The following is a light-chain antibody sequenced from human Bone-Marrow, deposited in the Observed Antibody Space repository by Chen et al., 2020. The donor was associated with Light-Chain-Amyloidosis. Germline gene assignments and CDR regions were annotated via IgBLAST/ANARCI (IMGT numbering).Light chain of an antibody. V-gene: IGKV3-11*01. J-gene: IGKJ2*04. Sequence: EIVLTQSPATLSLSPGERATLSCRASQTITSYLAWYQHNPGQPPRLLMYDASNRATGIPARFSGSGSGTDFTLTISSLEPEDFAIYYCQQRRSWPCSFGQGTRLEI. CDR2: DAS. CDR3: QQRRSWPCS. CDR1: QTITSY.